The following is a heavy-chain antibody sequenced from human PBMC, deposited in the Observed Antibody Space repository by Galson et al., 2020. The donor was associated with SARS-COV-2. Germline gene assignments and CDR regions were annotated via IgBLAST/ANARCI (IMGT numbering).Heavy chain of an antibody. Sequence: GGSLRLSCAASGFNFSSYGMHWVRQAPDNGLEWVAVICYDGSNKYYAASVQGRFTISREHSKNTVYLQMNSLRAEDTAVYYCAKEDGRITMVRGVIENYYYYGIDVWGQGTTVTVSS. J-gene: IGHJ6*02. CDR1: GFNFSSYG. CDR3: AKEDGRITMVRGVIENYYYYGIDV. V-gene: IGHV3-33*06. CDR2: ICYDGSNK. D-gene: IGHD3-10*01.